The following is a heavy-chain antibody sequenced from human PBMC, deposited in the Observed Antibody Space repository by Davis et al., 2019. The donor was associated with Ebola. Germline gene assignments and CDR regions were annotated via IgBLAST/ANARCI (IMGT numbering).Heavy chain of an antibody. V-gene: IGHV4-61*05. J-gene: IGHJ4*02. CDR2: IYYSGST. CDR1: GGSISSSSYY. CDR3: ARLGYTSGFGY. D-gene: IGHD2-2*02. Sequence: SETLSLTCTVSGGSISSSSYYWGWIRQPPGKGLEWIGYIYYSGSTNYNPSLKSRVTISVDTSKNQFSLKLSSVTAADTAVYYCARLGYTSGFGYWGQGTLVTVSS.